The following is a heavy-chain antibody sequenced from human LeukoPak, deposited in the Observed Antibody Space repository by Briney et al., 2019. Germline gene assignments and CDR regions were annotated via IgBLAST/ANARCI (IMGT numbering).Heavy chain of an antibody. J-gene: IGHJ3*02. CDR3: ARDRYSGYDWGAFDI. CDR1: GYTFTGYY. V-gene: IGHV1-2*02. D-gene: IGHD5-12*01. CDR2: INPNSGGT. Sequence: ASVKVSCKASGYTFTGYYMHWVRQAPGQGLEGMGWINPNSGGTNYAQKFQGRVTMTRDTSISTAYMELSRLRSDDTAVYYCARDRYSGYDWGAFDIWGQGTMVTVSS.